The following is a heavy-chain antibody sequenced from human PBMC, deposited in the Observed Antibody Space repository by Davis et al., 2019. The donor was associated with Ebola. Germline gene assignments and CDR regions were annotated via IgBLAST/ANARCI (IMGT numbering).Heavy chain of an antibody. J-gene: IGHJ4*02. CDR2: ISPNSGGT. CDR1: GYTFTGYY. CDR3: ARGLYGWYYFDY. V-gene: IGHV1-2*06. D-gene: IGHD6-19*01. Sequence: ASVKVSCKASGYTFTGYYIHWVRQAPGQGLEWMGRISPNSGGTNYAQKFQGRVTMTRDTSISTAYMELSRLTSDDTAVYYCARGLYGWYYFDYWGQGILVTVSS.